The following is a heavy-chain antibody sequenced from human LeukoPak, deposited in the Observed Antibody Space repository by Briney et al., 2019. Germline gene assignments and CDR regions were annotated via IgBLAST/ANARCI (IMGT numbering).Heavy chain of an antibody. CDR3: ARDRLRTYYDFWSGYYDYYTDV. D-gene: IGHD3-3*01. CDR1: GYTFTGYY. CDR2: INPNSGGT. Sequence: ASVKVSCKASGYTFTGYYMHWVRQAPGQGLEWMGWINPNSGGTNYAQKFQGRVTMTRDTSISTAYMELSRLRSDDTAVYYCARDRLRTYYDFWSGYYDYYTDVWGKGTPVTVSS. V-gene: IGHV1-2*02. J-gene: IGHJ6*03.